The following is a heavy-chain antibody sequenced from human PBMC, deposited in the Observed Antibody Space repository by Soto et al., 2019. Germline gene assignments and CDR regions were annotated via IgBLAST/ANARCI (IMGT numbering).Heavy chain of an antibody. CDR3: AKAEDNYDVLTGYYLGNYYFDS. Sequence: GGSLRLSCAASGFTFSNYVMSWVRQAPGKGLEWVSTISGSGGNTFYADSVKGRFTVSRDNPKNTLYLQMDSLRAEDTAIYYCAKAEDNYDVLTGYYLGNYYFDSWCKGT. J-gene: IGHJ4*02. D-gene: IGHD3-9*01. V-gene: IGHV3-23*01. CDR2: ISGSGGNT. CDR1: GFTFSNYV.